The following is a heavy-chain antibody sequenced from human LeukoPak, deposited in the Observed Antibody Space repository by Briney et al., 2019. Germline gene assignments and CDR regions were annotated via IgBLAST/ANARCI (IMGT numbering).Heavy chain of an antibody. CDR2: IYYSGST. CDR3: ARGSEYYGSGSYQGGGYYFDY. Sequence: SQTLSLTCTVSGGSISSGGYYWSWLRQHPGTGLEWIGYIYYSGSTYYNPSLKSRVTISVDTSKNQFSLKLSSVTAADTAVYYCARGSEYYGSGSYQGGGYYFDYWGQGTLVTVSS. CDR1: GGSISSGGYY. D-gene: IGHD3-10*01. J-gene: IGHJ4*02. V-gene: IGHV4-31*03.